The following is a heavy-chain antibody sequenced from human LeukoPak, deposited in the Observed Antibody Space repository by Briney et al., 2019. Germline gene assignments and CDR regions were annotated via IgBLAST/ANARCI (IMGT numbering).Heavy chain of an antibody. V-gene: IGHV3-48*03. CDR1: GFIFSSYE. Sequence: GGSLRLSCAASGFIFSSYEVNWVRQAPGKGLEWISYISSSGSTIYYADSVKGRFTISRDNAENSLYLQMNSLRAEDTAVYYCARVGYYDSSGFWGQGTLVTVSS. CDR3: ARVGYYDSSGF. D-gene: IGHD3-22*01. CDR2: ISSSGSTI. J-gene: IGHJ4*02.